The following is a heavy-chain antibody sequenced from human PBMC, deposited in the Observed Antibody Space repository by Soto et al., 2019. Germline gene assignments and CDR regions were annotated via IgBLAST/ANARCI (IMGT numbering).Heavy chain of an antibody. CDR2: INPNSGGT. Sequence: GASVKVSCKASGYTFTGYYMHWVRQAPGQGLEWMGWINPNSGGTNYAQKFQGWVTMTRDTSISTAYMELSRLRSDDTAVYYCARVPTSLSDYYYGMDVWGQGTTVTVSS. J-gene: IGHJ6*02. D-gene: IGHD6-6*01. CDR1: GYTFTGYY. CDR3: ARVPTSLSDYYYGMDV. V-gene: IGHV1-2*04.